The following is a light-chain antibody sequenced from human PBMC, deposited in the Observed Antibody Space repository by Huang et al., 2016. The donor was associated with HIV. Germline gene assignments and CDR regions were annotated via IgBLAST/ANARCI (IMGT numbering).Light chain of an antibody. CDR2: LGA. CDR1: QGLQHSNGYNY. Sequence: DIVMTQSPLSLSVTPGEAASISCRSSQGLQHSNGYNYLNWFLQKPGQSPQLMISLGANRGAGVPDRFSGSGSGADFTLKISRVEAEDVGVYYCMQVLQPPFAFGPGTKVDIK. J-gene: IGKJ3*01. V-gene: IGKV2-28*01. CDR3: MQVLQPPFA.